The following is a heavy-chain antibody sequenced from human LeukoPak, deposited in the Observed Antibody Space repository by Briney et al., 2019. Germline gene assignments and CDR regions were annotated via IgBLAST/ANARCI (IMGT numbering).Heavy chain of an antibody. D-gene: IGHD6-19*01. CDR3: ARHQYSSAWYEV. CDR2: LYYSGST. J-gene: IGHJ4*02. Sequence: TWETLSLTCSVSGGSFSVYYWSWIRQPPGKGLEWIGFLYYSGSTNYNPSLRSRVTISVDTSKNPFSLKLRSVTAADTAVYYCARHQYSSAWYEVWGQGTLVSVSS. CDR1: GGSFSVYY. V-gene: IGHV4-59*08.